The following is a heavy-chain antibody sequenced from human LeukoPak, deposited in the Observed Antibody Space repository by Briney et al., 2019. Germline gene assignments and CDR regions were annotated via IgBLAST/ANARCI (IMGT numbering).Heavy chain of an antibody. CDR1: GFTVSNNY. V-gene: IGHV3-53*01. CDR3: AKGRIGFDP. J-gene: IGHJ5*02. Sequence: GGSLRLSCAVSGFTVSNNYMNWVRQAPGKGLEWVSIIYSGGRTYYADSAKGRFTISRDIFKNTVYLQMNSLRAEDTAVCYCAKGRIGFDPWGQGTLVTVSS. D-gene: IGHD2/OR15-2a*01. CDR2: IYSGGRT.